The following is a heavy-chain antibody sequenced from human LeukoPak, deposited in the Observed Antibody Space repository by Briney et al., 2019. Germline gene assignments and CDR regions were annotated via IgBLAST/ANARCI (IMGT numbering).Heavy chain of an antibody. CDR1: GYILTELS. V-gene: IGHV1-24*01. J-gene: IGHJ4*02. Sequence: ASVKVSCKVSGYILTELSMHWVRQAPGKGLEWMGGFDPEDGETIYAQKFQGRVTMTEDTSTDTAYMELSSLRSEDTAVYYCATPSYYDSSGYYYYWGQGTLVTVSS. CDR3: ATPSYYDSSGYYYY. CDR2: FDPEDGET. D-gene: IGHD3-22*01.